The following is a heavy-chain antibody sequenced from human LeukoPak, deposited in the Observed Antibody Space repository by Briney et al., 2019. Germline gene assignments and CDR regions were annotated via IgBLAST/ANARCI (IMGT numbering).Heavy chain of an antibody. J-gene: IGHJ4*02. CDR2: IYTSGST. V-gene: IGHV4-61*02. Sequence: PSQSLSLICSVSGASINSDDYYWSWVRQPAGKGLEWIGRIYTSGSTDYNPSLKSRVTISVDTSKNQFSPRLRSVTAADTAVYYCVRQFDYWGQGTLVTVSS. CDR1: GASINSDDYY. CDR3: VRQFDY.